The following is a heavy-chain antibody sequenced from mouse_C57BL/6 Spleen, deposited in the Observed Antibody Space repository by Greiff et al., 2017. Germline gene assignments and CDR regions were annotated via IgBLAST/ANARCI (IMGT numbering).Heavy chain of an antibody. D-gene: IGHD2-4*01. Sequence: VQLQQSGAELVRPGASVKLSCTASGFTFTDYYMHWVKQRPEQGLEWIGRIDPVDGDTEYAPKFQGKATMTADTSSNTAYLQLSSLTSEDTAVYYCTADYDYDRAFAYWGQGTLVTVAA. CDR1: GFTFTDYY. V-gene: IGHV14-1*01. J-gene: IGHJ3*01. CDR3: TADYDYDRAFAY. CDR2: IDPVDGDT.